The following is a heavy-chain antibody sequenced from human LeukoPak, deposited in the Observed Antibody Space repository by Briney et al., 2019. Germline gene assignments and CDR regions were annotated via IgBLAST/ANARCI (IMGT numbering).Heavy chain of an antibody. CDR1: GFIFNNAW. Sequence: GGSLRLSCAVSGFIFNNAWMSWVRQAPGKGLEWVGRIKSKTDGGTADYAAPVKGRFTIARDDSKNTLYLQMNSLKTEDTAVYYCTTHSALCGGDCFLAWGQGTLVTVSS. V-gene: IGHV3-15*01. D-gene: IGHD2-21*02. CDR3: TTHSALCGGDCFLA. CDR2: IKSKTDGGTA. J-gene: IGHJ4*02.